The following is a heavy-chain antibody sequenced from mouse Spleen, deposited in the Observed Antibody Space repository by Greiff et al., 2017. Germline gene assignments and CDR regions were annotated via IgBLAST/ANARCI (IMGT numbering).Heavy chain of an antibody. Sequence: EVQLQQSGPELVKPGASVKMSCKASGYTFTDYNMHWVQQSHGKSLEWIGYINPNNGGTSYNQKFKGKATLTVNKSSSTAYMELRSLTSEDSAVYYCARVAYGNYENAMDYWGQGTSVTVSS. CDR2: INPNNGGT. CDR1: GYTFTDYN. V-gene: IGHV1-22*01. J-gene: IGHJ4*01. D-gene: IGHD2-1*01. CDR3: ARVAYGNYENAMDY.